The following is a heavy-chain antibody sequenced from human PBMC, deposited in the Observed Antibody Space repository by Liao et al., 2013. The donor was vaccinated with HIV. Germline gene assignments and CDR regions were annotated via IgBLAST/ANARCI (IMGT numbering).Heavy chain of an antibody. CDR1: SDSIKNYY. CDR2: IFSSGST. Sequence: QVQLQESGPGLVKPSETLSLMCTVSSDSIKNYYWSWIRQTAGKGLEWIGRIFSSGSTDYNPSLKSRVTMSVDTSKSQFSLRLSSVTAADTAVYYCARDRGLYGIDSWGQGTLVTVSS. J-gene: IGHJ4*02. CDR3: ARDRGLYGIDS. D-gene: IGHD1-1*01. V-gene: IGHV4-4*07.